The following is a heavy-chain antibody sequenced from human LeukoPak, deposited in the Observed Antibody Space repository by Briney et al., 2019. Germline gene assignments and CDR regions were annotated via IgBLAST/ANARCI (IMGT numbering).Heavy chain of an antibody. Sequence: SETLSLTCTVSGGSISSSSFHWAWIRQPPGKGLEWIGSIYYSGGTYSNPSLKGRVTISVDTSKNQFSLKLSSVIATDTAVYYCARIRLTYYYDSSGHFDYWGQGTLVTVSS. CDR2: IYYSGGT. J-gene: IGHJ4*02. D-gene: IGHD3-22*01. V-gene: IGHV4-39*01. CDR3: ARIRLTYYYDSSGHFDY. CDR1: GGSISSSSFH.